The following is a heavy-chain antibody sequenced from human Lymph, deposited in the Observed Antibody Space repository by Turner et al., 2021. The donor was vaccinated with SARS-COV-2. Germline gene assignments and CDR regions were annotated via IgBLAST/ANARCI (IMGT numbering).Heavy chain of an antibody. CDR2: IYIGGTT. J-gene: IGHJ3*02. CDR3: ARDLGHLAFDI. CDR1: GFTFSSNY. V-gene: IGHV3-53*02. Sequence: EVQLVETGVGLIQPGASLSLSCAASGFTFSSNYMRWVPQAPGKGMEWVPVIYIGGTTYYGDPGKGRFTISRDNSKHTLYLQMNSLRAEDTAVYYCARDLGHLAFDIWGQGTMVTVSS.